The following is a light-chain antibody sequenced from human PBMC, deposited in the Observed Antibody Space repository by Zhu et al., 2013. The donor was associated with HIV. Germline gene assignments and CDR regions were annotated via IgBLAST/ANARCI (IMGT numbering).Light chain of an antibody. J-gene: IGKJ2*01. CDR2: DGS. CDR3: QQRNNWPT. V-gene: IGKV3-11*01. CDR1: QSITNY. Sequence: EILLTQSPATLSLSPGERATLSCRASQSITNYLAWYQQKPGQAPRLVIYDGSNRATGVPARFGGSGSGTDFTLTIRYLEPEDSAVYYCQQRNNWPTFGQGTKLEIK.